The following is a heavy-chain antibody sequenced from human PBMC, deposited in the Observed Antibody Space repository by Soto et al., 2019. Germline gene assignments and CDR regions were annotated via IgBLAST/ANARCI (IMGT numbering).Heavy chain of an antibody. CDR1: GLTFSNYA. D-gene: IGHD5-12*01. CDR3: ATWHLREHAYDI. CDR2: MSGSSSTT. V-gene: IGHV3-23*01. J-gene: IGHJ3*02. Sequence: EVRLLESGGGLVKPGGSLRLSCATSGLTFSNYAMSWVRQAPGGGLEWVSSMSGSSSTTYYADSVRGRFTTSIGNSRTTVWLQMRDLRPEDTALYFCATWHLREHAYDIWGRGTMVTVSS.